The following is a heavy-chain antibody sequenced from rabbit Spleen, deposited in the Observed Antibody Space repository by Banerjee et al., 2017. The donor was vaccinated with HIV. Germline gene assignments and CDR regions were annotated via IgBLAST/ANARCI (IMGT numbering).Heavy chain of an antibody. CDR1: GFDFSSGYD. CDR3: ARDSGSSFSSYGMDL. CDR2: IEGGSSAFS. V-gene: IGHV1S40*01. J-gene: IGHJ6*01. Sequence: QSLVESGGGLVKPGASLTLTCTASGFDFSSGYDMCWVRQAPGKGLEWIACIEGGSSAFSYFASWAKGRFTISKTSSTTVTLQMTSLTAADTATYFCARDSGSSFSSYGMDLWGPGTLVTVS. D-gene: IGHD8-1*01.